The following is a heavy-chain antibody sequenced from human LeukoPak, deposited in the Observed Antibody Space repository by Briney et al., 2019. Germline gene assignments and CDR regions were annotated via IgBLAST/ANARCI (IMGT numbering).Heavy chain of an antibody. CDR3: VLDGYNYLVYYYYYGMDV. J-gene: IGHJ6*02. CDR1: GFTFSSYA. CDR2: TSSNGGST. V-gene: IGHV3-64D*06. D-gene: IGHD5-24*01. Sequence: QPGGSLRLSCSASGFTFSSYAMHWVRQAPGKGLEYVSATSSNGGSTYYADSVKGRFTISRDNSKNTLYLQMSSLRAEDTAVYYCVLDGYNYLVYYYYYGMDVWGQGTTVTVSS.